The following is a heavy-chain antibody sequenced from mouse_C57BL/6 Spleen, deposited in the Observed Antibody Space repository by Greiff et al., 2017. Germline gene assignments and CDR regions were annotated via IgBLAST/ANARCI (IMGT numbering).Heavy chain of an antibody. J-gene: IGHJ2*01. Sequence: QVQLQQPGAELVKPGASVKLSCKASGYTFTSYWMHWVKQRPIQGLEWIGNIDPSDSETHYNQKFKDKATLTVDKSSSTAYMQLSSLTSEDSAVYYCARTGIYSPLGYWGQGTTLTVSS. CDR1: GYTFTSYW. CDR2: IDPSDSET. V-gene: IGHV1-52*01. CDR3: ARTGIYSPLGY. D-gene: IGHD1-3*01.